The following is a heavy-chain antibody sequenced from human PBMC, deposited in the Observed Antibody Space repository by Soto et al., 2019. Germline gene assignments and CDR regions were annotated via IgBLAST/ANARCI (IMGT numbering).Heavy chain of an antibody. V-gene: IGHV4-61*01. Sequence: QVHLQESGPGLVKPSETLSLSCTVSGGSVSSVSYYWSWIRQPPGKGLEWIGYIYYSGRTTYNPTLNSRVTMSVDTSKNQFSLKLTSVTAADTAVYYCARDRVTTPRFYDYWGQGALVTVSS. D-gene: IGHD2-21*02. CDR1: GGSVSSVSYY. CDR3: ARDRVTTPRFYDY. CDR2: IYYSGRT. J-gene: IGHJ4*02.